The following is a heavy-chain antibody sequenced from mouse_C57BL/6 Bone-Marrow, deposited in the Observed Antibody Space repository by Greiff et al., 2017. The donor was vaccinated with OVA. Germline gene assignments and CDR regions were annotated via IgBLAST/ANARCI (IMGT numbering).Heavy chain of an antibody. V-gene: IGHV5-16*01. CDR1: GFTFSDYY. CDR3: ARGGNAMYY. CDR2: INNDGSST. Sequence: EVKLMESEGGLVQPGSSMKLSCTASGFTFSDYYMAWVRQVPGKGLEWVANINNDGSSTYYLDSLKSRFIISRDNAKNILYLQMSSLKSEDTATYYCARGGNAMYYWGQGTSVTVSS. J-gene: IGHJ4*01.